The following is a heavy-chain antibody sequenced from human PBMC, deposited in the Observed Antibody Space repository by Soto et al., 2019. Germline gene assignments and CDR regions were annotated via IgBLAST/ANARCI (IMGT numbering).Heavy chain of an antibody. CDR3: ARGYCSSTSCYAPEVNWFGP. V-gene: IGHV4-4*07. CDR1: GGYISSYY. Sequence: PSETQTLTCTVSGGYISSYYWSWIRQPAGKGLDWIGRIYTSGSTNYNPSLKSRVTMSVDTSKNQFSLKLSSVTAADTAVYYCARGYCSSTSCYAPEVNWFGPWGQRTLVSVSS. J-gene: IGHJ5*02. D-gene: IGHD2-2*01. CDR2: IYTSGST.